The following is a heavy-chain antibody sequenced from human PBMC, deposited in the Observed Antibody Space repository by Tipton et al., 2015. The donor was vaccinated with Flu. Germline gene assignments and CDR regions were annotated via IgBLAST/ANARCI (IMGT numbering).Heavy chain of an antibody. D-gene: IGHD6-19*01. Sequence: TLSLTCTVSRGSISSYYWSWIRQPPGKGLEWIGYIYYNGSTNYNPSLKSRVTISLDTSKNQFSLRLSSVTAADTAVYYCARGYSSGHHDYWGQGTLVTVSS. CDR2: IYYNGST. CDR3: ARGYSSGHHDY. CDR1: RGSISSYY. V-gene: IGHV4-59*12. J-gene: IGHJ4*02.